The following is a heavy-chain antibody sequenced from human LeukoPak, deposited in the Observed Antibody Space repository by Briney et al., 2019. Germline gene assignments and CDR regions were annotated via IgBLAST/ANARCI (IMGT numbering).Heavy chain of an antibody. CDR2: IYYSGST. Sequence: SETLSLTCAVYGGSFSGYYWSWIRQPPGKGLEWIGYIYYSGSTNYNPSLKSRVTISVDTSKNQFSLKLSSVTAADTAVYYCARTGGYYDSPDYWGQGTLVTVSS. V-gene: IGHV4-59*01. CDR3: ARTGGYYDSPDY. J-gene: IGHJ4*02. CDR1: GGSFSGYY. D-gene: IGHD3-22*01.